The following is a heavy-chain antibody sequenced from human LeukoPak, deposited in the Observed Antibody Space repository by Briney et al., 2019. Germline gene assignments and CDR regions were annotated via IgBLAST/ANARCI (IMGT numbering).Heavy chain of an antibody. CDR3: ARQDVYSSSWTDYYYYMDV. CDR2: IYYSGST. J-gene: IGHJ6*03. V-gene: IGHV4-59*08. Sequence: PSETLSLTCTVSGGSISSYYWSWIRQPPGKGLEWIGYIYYSGSTNYNPSLKSRVTISVDTSKNQFSLKLSSVIAADTAVYYCARQDVYSSSWTDYYYYMDVWGKGTTVTVSS. CDR1: GGSISSYY. D-gene: IGHD6-13*01.